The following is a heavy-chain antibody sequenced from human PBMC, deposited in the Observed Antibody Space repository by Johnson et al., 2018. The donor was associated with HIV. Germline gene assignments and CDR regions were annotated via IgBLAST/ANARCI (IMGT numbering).Heavy chain of an antibody. V-gene: IGHV3-30-3*01. J-gene: IGHJ3*02. CDR3: AKGLGNVDAFDI. Sequence: VQLVESGGGVVQPGRSLRLSCAASGFTFSSYAMHWVRQAPGKGLEWVAVISYDGSNKYYADSVKGRFTISRDNSKNSLYLQMNSLRTEDTALYYCAKGLGNVDAFDIWGQGTMVTVSS. CDR2: ISYDGSNK. D-gene: IGHD7-27*01. CDR1: GFTFSSYA.